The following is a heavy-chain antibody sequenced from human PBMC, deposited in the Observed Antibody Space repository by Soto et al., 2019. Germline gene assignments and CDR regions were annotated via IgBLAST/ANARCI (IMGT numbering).Heavy chain of an antibody. CDR1: GFTFRSYA. CDR3: AKDQLSCGYETDFDY. Sequence: EVQLLESGGGLVQPGGSLRLSCAASGFTFRSYAMSWVRQAPGKGLEWVSAISGSGGSTYYADSVKGRFTISRDNSKNTLYLQMNSLSAEDTAVYYCAKDQLSCGYETDFDYWGQGTLVTVSS. D-gene: IGHD5-12*01. J-gene: IGHJ4*02. V-gene: IGHV3-23*01. CDR2: ISGSGGST.